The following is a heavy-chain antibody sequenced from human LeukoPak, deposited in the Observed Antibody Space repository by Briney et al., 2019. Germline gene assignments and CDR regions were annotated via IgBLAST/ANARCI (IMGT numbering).Heavy chain of an antibody. V-gene: IGHV4-39*01. CDR3: ARYQGYCSGGSCYHYFDY. CDR2: IYYSGST. CDR1: GGSISSSSYY. D-gene: IGHD2-15*01. J-gene: IGHJ4*02. Sequence: PSETLSLTCTVSGGSISSSSYYWGWIRQPPRKGLEWIGSIYYSGSTYYNPSLKSRVTISVDTSKNQFSLKLSSVTAADTAVYYCARYQGYCSGGSCYHYFDYWGQGTLVTVSS.